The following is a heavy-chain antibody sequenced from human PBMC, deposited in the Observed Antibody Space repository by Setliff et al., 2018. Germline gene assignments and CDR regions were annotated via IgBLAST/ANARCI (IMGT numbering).Heavy chain of an antibody. V-gene: IGHV4-39*07. J-gene: IGHJ4*02. CDR3: ATSGFCSAGSCYSFDD. Sequence: SETLSLTCTVSGASVSSRSYYWGWIRQPPGKGLEWIGSMHYSGRAYYSSSLKSRVTISLDTSMNQFSLKLSSVTAADTAVYYCATSGFCSAGSCYSFDDWGQGALVTVSS. D-gene: IGHD6-19*01. CDR2: MHYSGRA. CDR1: GASVSSRSYY.